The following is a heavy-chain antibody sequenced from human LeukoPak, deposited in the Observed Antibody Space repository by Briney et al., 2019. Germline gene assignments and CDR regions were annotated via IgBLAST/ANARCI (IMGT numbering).Heavy chain of an antibody. V-gene: IGHV3-74*01. CDR3: VRNAAMAADV. CDR1: GFTFSSYS. J-gene: IGHJ3*01. D-gene: IGHD5-18*01. Sequence: GGSLRLSCAASGFTFSSYSMNWVRQAPGKGLVWVSRINSDGSSTTYADSVKGRFTTTRDNAKNTLFLQMNSLRADDTAVYYCVRNAAMAADVWGQGTMVTVSS. CDR2: INSDGSST.